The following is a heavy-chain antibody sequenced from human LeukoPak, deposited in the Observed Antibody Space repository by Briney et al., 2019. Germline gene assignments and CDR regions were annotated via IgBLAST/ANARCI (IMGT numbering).Heavy chain of an antibody. CDR1: GFTFDSYW. D-gene: IGHD7-27*01. J-gene: IGHJ4*02. CDR2: IKQDGSEK. Sequence: GGSLRLSCAASGFTFDSYWMTWVRQAPGKGLEWVASIKQDGSEKYYVDSVKGRFTISRDNAKSSLYLQMNSLRAEDTALYCCARHSPLWGYWGQGTLVTVSS. CDR3: ARHSPLWGY. V-gene: IGHV3-7*04.